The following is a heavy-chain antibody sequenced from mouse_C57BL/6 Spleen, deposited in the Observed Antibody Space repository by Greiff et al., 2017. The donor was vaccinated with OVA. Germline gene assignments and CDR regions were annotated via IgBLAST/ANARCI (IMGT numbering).Heavy chain of an antibody. CDR3: ARGDGNYVRPLDY. D-gene: IGHD2-1*01. CDR1: GYTFTSYW. J-gene: IGHJ2*01. Sequence: QVQLQQPGAELVRPGTSVKLSCKASGYTFTSYWMHWVKQRPGQGLEWIGVIDPSDSYTNYNQKFKGKATLTVDTSSSTAYMQLSSLTSEDSAVYYGARGDGNYVRPLDYWGQSTTLTVSS. CDR2: IDPSDSYT. V-gene: IGHV1-59*01.